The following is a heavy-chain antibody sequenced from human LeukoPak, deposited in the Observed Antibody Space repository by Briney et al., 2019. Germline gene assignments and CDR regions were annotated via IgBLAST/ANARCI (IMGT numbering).Heavy chain of an antibody. CDR2: IYYSGST. V-gene: IGHV4-61*01. J-gene: IGHJ4*02. CDR1: GGSVSSGSYY. CDR3: ARDAAEIGGYYFDY. D-gene: IGHD3-16*01. Sequence: SETLSLTRTVSGGSVSSGSYYWSWIRQPPGKGLEWIGYIYYSGSTNYNPSLKSRVTISVDTSKNQFSLKLSSVTAADTAVYYCARDAAEIGGYYFDYWGQGTLVTVSS.